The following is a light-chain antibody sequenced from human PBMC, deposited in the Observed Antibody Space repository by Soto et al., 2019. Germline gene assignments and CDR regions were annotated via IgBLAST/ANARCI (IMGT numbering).Light chain of an antibody. Sequence: QSALTQPASVSGSPGQSITISCTGTSSDVGGYNYVSWYQQHPDKAPKLMIYEVSDRPSGISNRFSGSKSGNTASLTISGLRAEDEADYYCSSFTSRSLWVFGGGTKLTVL. CDR1: SSDVGGYNY. CDR3: SSFTSRSLWV. J-gene: IGLJ3*02. CDR2: EVS. V-gene: IGLV2-14*01.